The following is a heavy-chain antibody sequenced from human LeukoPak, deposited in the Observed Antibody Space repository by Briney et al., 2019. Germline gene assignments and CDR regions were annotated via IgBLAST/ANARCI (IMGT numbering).Heavy chain of an antibody. Sequence: PGGSLRLSCAASGFTVSSHYMSWVRQAPGKGLEWVSVIYSGGSTYYADSVKGRFTISRDNSKNTLYLQMNSLRAEDTAVYYCARAKGSGSYLDWGQGTLVTVSS. J-gene: IGHJ4*02. CDR2: IYSGGST. V-gene: IGHV3-66*01. CDR1: GFTVSSHY. CDR3: ARAKGSGSYLD. D-gene: IGHD3-10*01.